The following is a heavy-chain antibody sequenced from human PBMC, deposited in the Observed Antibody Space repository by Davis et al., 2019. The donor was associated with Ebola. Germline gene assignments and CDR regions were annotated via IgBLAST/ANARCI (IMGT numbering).Heavy chain of an antibody. D-gene: IGHD1-26*01. V-gene: IGHV4-39*01. J-gene: IGHJ4*02. CDR1: GGSIRNSNYY. CDR2: ISYTGST. Sequence: SETLSLTCSVSGGSIRNSNYYGAWIRQPPGKGLEWIASISYTGSTFFNASLRSRVTISVDTSNNQFSVKLNSVTAADTALYFCALHIVGTTRVFDYWGLGTMVTVSS. CDR3: ALHIVGTTRVFDY.